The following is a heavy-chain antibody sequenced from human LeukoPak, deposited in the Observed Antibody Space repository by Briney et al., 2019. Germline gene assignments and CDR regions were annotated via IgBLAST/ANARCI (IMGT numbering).Heavy chain of an antibody. J-gene: IGHJ4*02. D-gene: IGHD5-24*01. CDR3: AREQRWLQSLDY. CDR2: ISASGST. Sequence: SQTLSLTCTVSDSISSGSYYWSWIRQPAGKGLEWIGRISASGSTNYNPSLKSRVTISVNTSKNQFSLKLSSVTATDTAVYYCAREQRWLQSLDYWSQGTLVTVSS. CDR1: DSISSGSYY. V-gene: IGHV4-61*02.